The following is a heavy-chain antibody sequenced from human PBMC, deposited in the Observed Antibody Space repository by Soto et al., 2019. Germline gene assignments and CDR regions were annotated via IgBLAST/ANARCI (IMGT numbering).Heavy chain of an antibody. V-gene: IGHV4-4*02. Sequence: QVQLQESGPGLVKPSGTLSLTCAVSGGSISSSYWWSWVRQPPGKGLEWIGEIYHSGSTNYNPSLTXRXPISVDKSTNQFSLKLSSVTAADTAVYSCARVSGSYYYGMDVWGQGTTVTVSS. J-gene: IGHJ6*02. CDR1: GGSISSSYW. D-gene: IGHD3-10*01. CDR3: ARVSGSYYYGMDV. CDR2: IYHSGST.